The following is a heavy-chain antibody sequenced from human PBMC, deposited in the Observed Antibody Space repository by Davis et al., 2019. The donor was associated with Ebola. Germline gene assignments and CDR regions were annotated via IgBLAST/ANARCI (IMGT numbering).Heavy chain of an antibody. CDR1: GFTFRNYA. CDR3: VRAVFHEVLDY. V-gene: IGHV3-30*04. D-gene: IGHD3-3*01. Sequence: GESLKISCAASGFTFRNYAMHWVRQAPGKGLEWVAVVSHSERKRFYADSVKGRFTISRDNSENTLYLQMSSLTVDDTAVYYCVRAVFHEVLDYWGQGTPVTVSS. J-gene: IGHJ4*02. CDR2: VSHSERKR.